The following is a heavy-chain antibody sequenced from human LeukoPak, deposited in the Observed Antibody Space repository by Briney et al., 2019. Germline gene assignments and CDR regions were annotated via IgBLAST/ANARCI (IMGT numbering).Heavy chain of an antibody. J-gene: IGHJ4*02. Sequence: SQTLSLTCTVSGGSISSGGYYWSWIRQPPGKGLEWIGTVYYTGRTYDNPSLESRVTISADTSKNQFYLKLASVTAADTAVYYCARVGNFAANFDYWGQGTLVTVS. CDR1: GGSISSGGYY. CDR2: VYYTGRT. CDR3: ARVGNFAANFDY. V-gene: IGHV4-30-2*03. D-gene: IGHD1-7*01.